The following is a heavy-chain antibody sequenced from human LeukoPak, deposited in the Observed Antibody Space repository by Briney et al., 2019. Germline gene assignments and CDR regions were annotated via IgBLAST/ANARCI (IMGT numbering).Heavy chain of an antibody. CDR2: IYYSGST. CDR3: ARRPPPQWELPEDAFDI. D-gene: IGHD1-26*01. Sequence: SETLSLTCTVSGGSISSYYWSWIRQPPGKGLEWIGYIYYSGSTNYNPSLKSRVTISVDTSKNQFSLKLSSVTAADTAVYYCARRPPPQWELPEDAFDIWGQGTMVTVSS. CDR1: GGSISSYY. J-gene: IGHJ3*02. V-gene: IGHV4-59*08.